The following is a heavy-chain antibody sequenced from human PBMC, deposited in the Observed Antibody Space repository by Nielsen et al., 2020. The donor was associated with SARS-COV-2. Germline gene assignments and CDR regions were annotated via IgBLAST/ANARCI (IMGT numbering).Heavy chain of an antibody. J-gene: IGHJ6*03. CDR3: ARARGAYGDYYYYFYTDV. CDR2: TYYRSKWYN. CDR1: GDSVSSSSAA. Sequence: SETVSLTCALSGDSVSSSSAAWNWIRKSQSRGLEWLGRTYYRSKWYNDYAVSVTSRRTINPDPSKNQFSLHLNSVTPEDTAVYYCARARGAYGDYYYYFYTDVWCKWTTVTVSS. D-gene: IGHD4-17*01. V-gene: IGHV6-1*01.